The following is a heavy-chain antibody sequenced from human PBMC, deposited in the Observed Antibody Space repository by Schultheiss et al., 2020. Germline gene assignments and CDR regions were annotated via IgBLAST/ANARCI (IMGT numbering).Heavy chain of an antibody. V-gene: IGHV3-11*01. CDR3: ASSLGGTGGVCSRHGFDP. Sequence: GGSLRLSCAASGFTFSDYYMSWIRQAPGKGLEWVSYISSSGSTIYYADSVKGRFTISRDNAKNSLYLQMNSLRAEDTAVYYCASSLGGTGGVCSRHGFDPWGPGNPGHRLL. CDR2: ISSSGSTI. J-gene: IGHJ5*02. D-gene: IGHD2-8*02. CDR1: GFTFSDYY.